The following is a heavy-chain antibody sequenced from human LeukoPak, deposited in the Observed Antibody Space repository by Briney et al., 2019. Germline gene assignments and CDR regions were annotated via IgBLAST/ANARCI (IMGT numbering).Heavy chain of an antibody. CDR1: GGSISSYY. Sequence: SETLSLTCTVSGGSISSYYWSWIRLPPGKGLEWIGCMYSSGSTNYNPSLRSRVAISVDTSKSQFSLKLDSVTAADSAVYYCARGRVVGNTGYYFDYWGQGVLVTVSS. CDR3: ARGRVVGNTGYYFDY. J-gene: IGHJ4*02. D-gene: IGHD1-14*01. V-gene: IGHV4-59*01. CDR2: MYSSGST.